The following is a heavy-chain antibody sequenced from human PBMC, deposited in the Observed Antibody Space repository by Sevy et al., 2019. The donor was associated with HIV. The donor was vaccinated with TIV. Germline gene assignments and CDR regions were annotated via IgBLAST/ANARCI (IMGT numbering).Heavy chain of an antibody. D-gene: IGHD3-10*01. V-gene: IGHV3-30-3*01. CDR2: ISYDRSNK. CDR3: ARDQVEDYGSGSYSFDY. CDR1: GFTFSSYA. Sequence: GGSLRLSCAASGFTFSSYAMHWVRQAPCKGLEWVAVISYDRSNKYYADSVKGRFTISRDNSKNTLYLQMNSLRAEDTAVYYCARDQVEDYGSGSYSFDYWGQGTLVTVSS. J-gene: IGHJ4*02.